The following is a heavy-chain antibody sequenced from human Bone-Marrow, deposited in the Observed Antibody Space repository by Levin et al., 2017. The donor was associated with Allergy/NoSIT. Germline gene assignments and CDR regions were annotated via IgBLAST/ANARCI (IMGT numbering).Heavy chain of an antibody. V-gene: IGHV4-39*01. D-gene: IGHD6-13*01. CDR3: ARHDGGKDGSTWFNWIDS. CDR2: IFSSGST. Sequence: GSLRLSCTVSGGSISTKIHYWGWIRQPPGKGLEWIGCIFSSGSTYNNPSLKSRVAISIDTSNNQFSLQLTSVTAADTAVYYCARHDGGKDGSTWFNWIDSWGQGTLVTISS. J-gene: IGHJ5*01. CDR1: GGSISTKIHY.